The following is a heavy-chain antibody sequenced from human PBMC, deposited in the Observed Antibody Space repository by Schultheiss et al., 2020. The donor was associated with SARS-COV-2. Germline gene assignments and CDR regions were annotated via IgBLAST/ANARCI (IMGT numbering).Heavy chain of an antibody. CDR2: ISAYNGNT. D-gene: IGHD6-6*01. CDR1: GYTFTGYY. CDR3: ARDSYSSSSNLDY. J-gene: IGHJ4*02. V-gene: IGHV1-18*04. Sequence: GGSLRLSCKASGYTFTGYYIHWVRQAPGQGLEWMGWISAYNGNTNYAQKLQGRVTMTTDTSTSTAYMELRSLRSDDTALYYCARDSYSSSSNLDYWGQGTLVTVSS.